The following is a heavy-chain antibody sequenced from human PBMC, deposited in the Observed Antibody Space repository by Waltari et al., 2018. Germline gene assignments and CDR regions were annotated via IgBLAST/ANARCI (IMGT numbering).Heavy chain of an antibody. CDR2: IRFDGTTA. CDR1: APTFINFG. CDR3: VKDGDYSLPAYDAFDI. D-gene: IGHD4-17*01. J-gene: IGHJ3*02. Sequence: QVTLVESGGGVVQPGGSLGLYCAESAPTFINFGSSWVRQTLARWLEWVTFIRFDGTTAYYADSVTCRFTISRDNYESRCYLQMNSLRPEDTGVYYCVKDGDYSLPAYDAFDIWGPGTMVSVSS. V-gene: IGHV3-30*02.